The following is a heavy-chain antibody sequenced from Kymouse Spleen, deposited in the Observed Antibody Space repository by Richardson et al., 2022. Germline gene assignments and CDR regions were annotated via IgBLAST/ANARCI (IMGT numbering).Heavy chain of an antibody. D-gene: IGHD1-7*01. J-gene: IGHJ5*02. Sequence: QLQLQESGPGLVKPSETLSLTCTVSGGSISSSSYYWGWIRQPPGKGLEWIGSIYYSGSTYYNPSLKSRVTISVDTSKNQFSLKLSSVTAADTAVYYCASRTGTTRLNWFDPWGQGTLVTVSS. CDR3: ASRTGTTRLNWFDP. CDR1: GGSISSSSYY. CDR2: IYYSGST. V-gene: IGHV4-39*01.